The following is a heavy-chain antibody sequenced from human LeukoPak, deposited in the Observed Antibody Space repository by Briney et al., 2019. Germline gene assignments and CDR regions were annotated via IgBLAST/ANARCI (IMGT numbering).Heavy chain of an antibody. CDR2: ISYDGCNK. V-gene: IGHV3-30-3*02. Sequence: SGGSLRLSCAASGFTFSSYAMHWFRQAPGKGLEWVAVISYDGCNKYYADSVKGRVTISRDNSKNTLYLEMNSLRAEDTAVYYCAKFTRIVVVVSVTEDAFDIWGQGTMVTVSS. J-gene: IGHJ3*02. CDR3: AKFTRIVVVVSVTEDAFDI. D-gene: IGHD2-15*01. CDR1: GFTFSSYA.